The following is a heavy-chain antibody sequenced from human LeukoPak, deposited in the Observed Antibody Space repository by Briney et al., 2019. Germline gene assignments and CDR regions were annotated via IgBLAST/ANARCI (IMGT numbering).Heavy chain of an antibody. CDR3: ARSYNNSWYAFDY. J-gene: IGHJ4*02. CDR1: GGSTSSGSYY. Sequence: SETLSLTCTVSGGSTSSGSYYWGWIRQPPGKGLEWIGSIYYSGNIYSNPSLKSRVTISLDASQNQFSLRLSSVTAADTAVFYCARSYNNSWYAFDYWGQGTLVTVSS. D-gene: IGHD6-13*01. V-gene: IGHV4-39*01. CDR2: IYYSGNI.